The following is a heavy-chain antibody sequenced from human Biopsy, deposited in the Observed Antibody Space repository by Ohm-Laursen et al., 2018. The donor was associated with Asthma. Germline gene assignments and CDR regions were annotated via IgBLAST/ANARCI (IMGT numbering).Heavy chain of an antibody. CDR3: ARESGQDSGGTGAFDR. CDR2: ISSDGHNK. Sequence: LRLSCSASGFVFSQSGMHWVRQAPGKGLEWVALISSDGHNKYYKDSVKGRFTISRDNSKLRLYLEINSLRVEDSAVYYCARESGQDSGGTGAFDRWGQGIMVAVSS. V-gene: IGHV3-30*03. CDR1: GFVFSQSG. D-gene: IGHD4-23*01. J-gene: IGHJ3*02.